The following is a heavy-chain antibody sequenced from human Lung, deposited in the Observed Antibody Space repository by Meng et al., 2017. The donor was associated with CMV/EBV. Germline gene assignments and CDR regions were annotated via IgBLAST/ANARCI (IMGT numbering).Heavy chain of an antibody. CDR1: GGSIGSSGYY. CDR2: VYYSGTT. CDR3: ARDRNPAVAGTGLDY. D-gene: IGHD6-19*01. V-gene: IGHV4-39*07. Sequence: SETLSLXXTVSGGSIGSSGYYWGWIRQPPGKGLEWIGAVYYSGTTYYNPSLKSRITISVDTSKNQFSLKLCSVTAADTAVYYCARDRNPAVAGTGLDYWGQGTXVTVAS. J-gene: IGHJ4*02.